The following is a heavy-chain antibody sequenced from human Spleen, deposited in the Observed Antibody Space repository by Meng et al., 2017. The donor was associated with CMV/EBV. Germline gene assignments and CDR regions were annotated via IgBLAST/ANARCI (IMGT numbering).Heavy chain of an antibody. J-gene: IGHJ4*02. D-gene: IGHD3-3*01. CDR3: ARGGVNYDFWSGPSRFDY. CDR1: GGSISSYY. V-gene: IGHV4-59*01. CDR2: IYYSGST. Sequence: SETLSLTCTVSGGSISSYYWSWIRQPPGKGLEWIGYIYYSGSTNYNPSLKSRVTISVDTSKNQFSLKLNSVTAADTAVYYCARGGVNYDFWSGPSRFDYWGQGTLVTVSS.